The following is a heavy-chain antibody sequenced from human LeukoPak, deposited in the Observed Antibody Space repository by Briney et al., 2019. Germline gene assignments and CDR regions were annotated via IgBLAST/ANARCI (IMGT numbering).Heavy chain of an antibody. Sequence: GGSLRLSFAASGFTFSDEYMSWIRQAPGKGLEWISYISSSGSTIFYADSVKGRFTLSRDNARNSLFLQMNSLRAEDMALNYCAKDMEYDTVAPRFDYWGQGTLVTVSS. CDR2: ISSSGSTI. D-gene: IGHD5-12*01. V-gene: IGHV3-11*01. CDR3: AKDMEYDTVAPRFDY. J-gene: IGHJ4*02. CDR1: GFTFSDEY.